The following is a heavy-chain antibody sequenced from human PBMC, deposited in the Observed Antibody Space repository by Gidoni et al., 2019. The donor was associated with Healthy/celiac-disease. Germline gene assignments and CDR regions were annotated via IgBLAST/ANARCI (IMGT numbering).Heavy chain of an antibody. CDR1: GFTFDDYA. J-gene: IGHJ4*02. D-gene: IGHD6-13*01. CDR3: AKGGGSSWKIFDY. V-gene: IGHV3-9*01. Sequence: EVQLVESGGGLVQPGRSLRLSCAASGFTFDDYAMPWVRQAPGKGLEWVSGISWNSGSIGYADSVKGRFTISRDNAKNSLYLQMNSLRAEDTALYYCAKGGGSSWKIFDYWGQGTLVTVSS. CDR2: ISWNSGSI.